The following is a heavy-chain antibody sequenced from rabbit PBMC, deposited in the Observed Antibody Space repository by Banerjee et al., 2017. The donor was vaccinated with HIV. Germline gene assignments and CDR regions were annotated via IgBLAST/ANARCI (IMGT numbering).Heavy chain of an antibody. CDR2: IYADIGGST. V-gene: IGHV1S40*01. CDR3: ARLGWIGVEFNL. CDR1: GFSFSSNYW. D-gene: IGHD4-1*01. Sequence: QSLEESGGDLVKPGASLTLTCTASGFSFSSNYWICWVRQAPGKGLEWIACIYADIGGSTFYANWAKGRFTISKTSSTTVTLQMTSLTAADTATYFCARLGWIGVEFNLWGQGTLVPS. J-gene: IGHJ4*01.